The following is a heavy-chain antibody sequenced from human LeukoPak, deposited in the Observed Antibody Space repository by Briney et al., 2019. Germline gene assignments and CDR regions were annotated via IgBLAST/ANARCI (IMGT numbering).Heavy chain of an antibody. D-gene: IGHD2-2*01. CDR3: ARERTGDIVVVPAENAWFDP. V-gene: IGHV1-18*01. CDR2: ISGYNGNT. J-gene: IGHJ5*02. CDR1: GYNFSNYG. Sequence: ASMKVSCKASGYNFSNYGISWVRQAPGQGLEWMGWISGYNGNTNYAQKLQGRVTMTTDTSTTTAYMELRSLRSDDTAVYYCARERTGDIVVVPAENAWFDPWGQGTLVTVSS.